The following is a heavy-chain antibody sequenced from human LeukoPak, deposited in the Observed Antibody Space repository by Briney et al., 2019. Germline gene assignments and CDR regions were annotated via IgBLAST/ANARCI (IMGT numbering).Heavy chain of an antibody. D-gene: IGHD3-9*01. J-gene: IGHJ4*02. V-gene: IGHV1-46*01. CDR2: INPSGGST. CDR3: ARDLPDYDILTGSMDY. Sequence: ASVKVSCKASGYTFTSYYMHWVRQAPGQGLEWMGIINPSGGSTSYAQKFQGRVTMTRDTSTSTVYMELSSLRSEDTAVYYCARDLPDYDILTGSMDYRGQGTLVTVSS. CDR1: GYTFTSYY.